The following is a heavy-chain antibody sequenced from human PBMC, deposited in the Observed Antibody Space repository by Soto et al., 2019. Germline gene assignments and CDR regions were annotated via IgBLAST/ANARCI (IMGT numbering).Heavy chain of an antibody. D-gene: IGHD5-18*01. Sequence: ASVKVSCKASGYTLTSYGISWVRQAPGQGLEWMGWISAYNGNTNYAQKLQGRVTMTTDTSTSTAYMELRSLRSDDTAVYYCARDSRPGYSYGYAYWGQGTLVTVSS. V-gene: IGHV1-18*04. J-gene: IGHJ4*02. CDR2: ISAYNGNT. CDR1: GYTLTSYG. CDR3: ARDSRPGYSYGYAY.